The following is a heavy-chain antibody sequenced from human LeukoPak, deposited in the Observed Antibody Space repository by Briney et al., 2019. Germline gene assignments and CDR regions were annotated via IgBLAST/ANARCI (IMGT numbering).Heavy chain of an antibody. J-gene: IGHJ4*02. Sequence: SETLSLTCAVSGGSISSFYWSWIRQPPGKGLEWIGYVFYTGDTNSNPSLKSRVTMSLDTSKNQLSLGLTSVTAADTAVYYCARHGPLDCRRTSCSFDYWGQGTLVTVSS. V-gene: IGHV4-59*08. CDR2: VFYTGDT. CDR1: GGSISSFY. D-gene: IGHD2-2*01. CDR3: ARHGPLDCRRTSCSFDY.